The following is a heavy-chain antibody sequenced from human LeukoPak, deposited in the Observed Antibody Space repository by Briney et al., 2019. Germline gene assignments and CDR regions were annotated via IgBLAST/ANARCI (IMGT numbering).Heavy chain of an antibody. D-gene: IGHD3-16*01. CDR3: AAGSGFPVASWGGYNWFDP. CDR2: ISWNSGSI. Sequence: GGSLRLSCAASGFTFDDYAMHWVRQAPGKGLEWVSGISWNSGSIGYADSVKGRFTISRDNAKNSLYLQMNSLRAEDTALYYCAAGSGFPVASWGGYNWFDPWGQGTLVTVSS. V-gene: IGHV3-9*01. J-gene: IGHJ5*02. CDR1: GFTFDDYA.